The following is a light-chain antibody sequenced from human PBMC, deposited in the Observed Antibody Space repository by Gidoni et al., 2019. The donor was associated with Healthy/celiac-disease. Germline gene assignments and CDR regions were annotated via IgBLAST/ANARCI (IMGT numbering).Light chain of an antibody. CDR3: QQYNSYSWT. CDR1: QSISSW. Sequence: DIQMTPSPSTLSASVGDRVTITCRASQSISSWLAWYQQKPGKAPNLLIYKASSLESGVPSRFSGSGSGTEFTLTISSLQPDDFATYSCQQYNSYSWTFGQGTKVEIK. V-gene: IGKV1-5*03. CDR2: KAS. J-gene: IGKJ1*01.